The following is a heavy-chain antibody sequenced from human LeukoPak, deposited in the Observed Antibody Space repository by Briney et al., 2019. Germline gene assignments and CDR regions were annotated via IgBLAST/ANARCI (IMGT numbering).Heavy chain of an antibody. V-gene: IGHV4-38-2*02. CDR3: ARLWFGDFGGIDY. CDR1: GYSISSGHY. J-gene: IGHJ4*02. CDR2: IYHSGNS. D-gene: IGHD3-10*01. Sequence: PSQTLSLTCTVSGYSISSGHYWGWIRQPPGKELGWIGSIYHSGNSYYNPSLKSRVTISVDTSKNQFSLKLSSVTAADTAVYYCARLWFGDFGGIDYWGQGIQVTVSS.